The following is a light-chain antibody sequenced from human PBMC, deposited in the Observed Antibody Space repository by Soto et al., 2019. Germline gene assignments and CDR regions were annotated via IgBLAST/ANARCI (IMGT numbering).Light chain of an antibody. Sequence: QSALTQPRSVYGSPGQSVTISCTGTSSDVGGYDFVSWYQQHPGKAPKLMIYDVSKRPSGVPDRFSGSKSANSASLTISGLQAEDEALYYCCSYAGSYNLGVFGGGTKLTVL. V-gene: IGLV2-11*01. CDR3: CSYAGSYNLGV. CDR2: DVS. J-gene: IGLJ3*02. CDR1: SSDVGGYDF.